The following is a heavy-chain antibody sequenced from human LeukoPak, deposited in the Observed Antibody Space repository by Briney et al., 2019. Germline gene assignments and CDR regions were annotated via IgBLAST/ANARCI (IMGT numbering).Heavy chain of an antibody. V-gene: IGHV3-21*01. D-gene: IGHD2-15*01. CDR2: ISSSSSYI. Sequence: GGSLRLSCAASGFTFSSYSMNWVRQAPGKGLEWISSISSSSSYIYYADSVKGRFTISRDNAKNSLYLQMNSLRAEDTAVYYCAREAGYSYYYYGMDVWGQGTTVTVSS. J-gene: IGHJ6*02. CDR1: GFTFSSYS. CDR3: AREAGYSYYYYGMDV.